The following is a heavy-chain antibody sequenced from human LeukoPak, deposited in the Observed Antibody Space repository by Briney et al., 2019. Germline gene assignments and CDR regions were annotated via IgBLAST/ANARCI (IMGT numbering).Heavy chain of an antibody. CDR1: GFMFNDYA. CDR2: IFRDGGRT. CDR3: ARESERSGWYDY. J-gene: IGHJ4*02. V-gene: IGHV3-43*02. Sequence: GESLRLSCAAPGFMFNDYAMHWVRQAPGKGLEWVSLIFRDGGRTYYADSVKSLFTISRVNGKTFLYLQISNLRGDATVLLYWARESERSGWYDYWGRGTVITVSS. D-gene: IGHD6-19*01.